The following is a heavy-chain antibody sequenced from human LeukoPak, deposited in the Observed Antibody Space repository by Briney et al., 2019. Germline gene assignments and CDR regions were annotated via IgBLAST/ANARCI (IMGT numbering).Heavy chain of an antibody. Sequence: ASVKVSCKVSGYTLTELSMHWVRQAPGKGLEWMGGFDPEDGETIYAQKFQGRVTTTEDTSTDTAYMELSSLRSEDTAVYYCATESHQLGGYYYYGMDVWGQGTTVTVSS. CDR1: GYTLTELS. D-gene: IGHD2-2*01. J-gene: IGHJ6*02. V-gene: IGHV1-24*01. CDR3: ATESHQLGGYYYYGMDV. CDR2: FDPEDGET.